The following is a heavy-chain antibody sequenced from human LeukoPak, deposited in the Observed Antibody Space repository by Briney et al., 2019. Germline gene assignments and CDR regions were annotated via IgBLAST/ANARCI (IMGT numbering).Heavy chain of an antibody. CDR3: TTAGIGKTGVLRWYGEFLH. Sequence: GASVKVSCNVSGYSLTELSIHWVRQAPGKGLEWLGGFNPEDGETTYSQKFWGRVTMTEDTSSDTADMELTSLRSEDTAVYYCTTAGIGKTGVLRWYGEFLHWGQGTLVIVSS. J-gene: IGHJ4*02. D-gene: IGHD3-10*01. CDR1: GYSLTELS. CDR2: FNPEDGET. V-gene: IGHV1-24*01.